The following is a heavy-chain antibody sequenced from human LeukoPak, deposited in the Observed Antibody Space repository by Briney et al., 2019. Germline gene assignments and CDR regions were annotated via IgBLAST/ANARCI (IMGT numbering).Heavy chain of an antibody. D-gene: IGHD1-26*01. V-gene: IGHV3-13*04. Sequence: GGSLRLSCAASGFTFTTRDMHWVRQATGKGLEWVSAIGTAGDTYYPGSVKGRFTISRENAKNSLYLQMNSLRAGDTAVYYCARVCQVGAIRGPFDIWGQGTMVTVSS. CDR2: IGTAGDT. J-gene: IGHJ3*02. CDR3: ARVCQVGAIRGPFDI. CDR1: GFTFTTRD.